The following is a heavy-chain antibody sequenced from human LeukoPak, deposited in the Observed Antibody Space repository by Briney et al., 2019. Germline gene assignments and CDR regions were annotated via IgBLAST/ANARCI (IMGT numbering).Heavy chain of an antibody. CDR1: GFTFCSYW. J-gene: IGHJ4*02. D-gene: IGHD2-8*01. V-gene: IGHV3-74*01. CDR2: INSDGSST. Sequence: PGGSLRLSCAASGFTFCSYWMLWLRQAPGKGLVWFSHINSDGSSTSYADSVKGRFTISRDNAKNTLYLEMNSLRAEDMAVYYCVRDFLKGVPRHYGGQGTLVTVSS. CDR3: VRDFLKGVPRHY.